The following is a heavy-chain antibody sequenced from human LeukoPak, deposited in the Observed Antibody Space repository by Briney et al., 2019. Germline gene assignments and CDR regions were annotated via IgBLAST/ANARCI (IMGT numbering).Heavy chain of an antibody. D-gene: IGHD3-10*01. CDR1: GGTFSSYA. CDR2: IIPILGIA. CDR3: ARDWHDYYGSGSYRNYYYYGMDV. J-gene: IGHJ6*02. V-gene: IGHV1-69*04. Sequence: ASVKVSCKASGGTFSSYAISWVRQAPGQGLEWMGRIIPILGIANYAQKFQGRVTITADKSTSTAYMELSSLRSEDTAVYYCARDWHDYYGSGSYRNYYYYGMDVWGQGTTVTVSS.